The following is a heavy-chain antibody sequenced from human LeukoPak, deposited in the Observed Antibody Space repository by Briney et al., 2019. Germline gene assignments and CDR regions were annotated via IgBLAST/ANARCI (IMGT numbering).Heavy chain of an antibody. CDR3: ARDLRFLGFDP. J-gene: IGHJ5*02. D-gene: IGHD3-3*01. Sequence: ASVKVSCKTSGYTFTTYYMHWVRQAPGQGLEWMGWIYSYNDKTTYAQNFQGRVTLTTDTSTTTAYMELKSLRSDDTAVYYCARDLRFLGFDPWGQGTLVTVSS. V-gene: IGHV1-18*01. CDR1: GYTFTTYY. CDR2: IYSYNDKT.